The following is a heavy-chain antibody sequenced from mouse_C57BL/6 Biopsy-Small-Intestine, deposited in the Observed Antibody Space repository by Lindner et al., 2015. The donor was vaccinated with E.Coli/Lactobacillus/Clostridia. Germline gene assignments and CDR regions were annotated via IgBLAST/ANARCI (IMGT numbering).Heavy chain of an antibody. D-gene: IGHD2-3*01. CDR3: ARRERDGYYFDY. J-gene: IGHJ2*01. V-gene: IGHV5-17*01. CDR1: GFTFSDYG. Sequence: VQLQESGGGLVKPGGSLELSCAASGFTFSDYGMHWVRQAPDKGLEWVAYISSGSSTIYYADTVKGRFTISRDNAKNTLFLQMTSLRSEDTAMYYCARRERDGYYFDYWGQGTTLTVSS. CDR2: ISSGSSTI.